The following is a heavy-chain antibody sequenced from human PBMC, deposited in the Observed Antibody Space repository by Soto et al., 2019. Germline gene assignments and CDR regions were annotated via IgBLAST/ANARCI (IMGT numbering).Heavy chain of an antibody. CDR1: GSRFSNYV. J-gene: IGHJ4*02. Sequence: VKVSCKVSGSRFSNYVISWVRQAPGHGLEWLGRIIPIFNSTKYAQSFQGRVTITADKSTSTASLELSSLRSDDTAVYYCAREGRGKKAGYNGLVSLGYWGQGTLVTVSS. V-gene: IGHV1-69*06. D-gene: IGHD2-2*02. CDR2: IIPIFNST. CDR3: AREGRGKKAGYNGLVSLGY.